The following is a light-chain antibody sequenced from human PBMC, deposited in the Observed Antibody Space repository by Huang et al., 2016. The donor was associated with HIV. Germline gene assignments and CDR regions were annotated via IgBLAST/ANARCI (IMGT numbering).Light chain of an antibody. CDR3: QQLSAYPLS. Sequence: QLTQSPSSLSASIGDRVTIACRASHDINTYLAWYQQKPGRAPKLLIYDASTLQTGVPSRFRGFGSGTAFSLTITSLQPDDFAVYYCQQLSAYPLSFGPGTTED. CDR2: DAS. CDR1: HDINTY. J-gene: IGKJ3*01. V-gene: IGKV1-9*01.